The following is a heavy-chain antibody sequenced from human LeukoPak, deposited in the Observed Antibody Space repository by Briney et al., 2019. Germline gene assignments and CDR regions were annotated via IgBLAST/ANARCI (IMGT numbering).Heavy chain of an antibody. D-gene: IGHD2-2*02. J-gene: IGHJ5*02. CDR2: IYPGDSDT. V-gene: IGHV5-51*01. Sequence: GESLKISCKGSGYSFTSYWIGWVRQTPGKGLEWMGIIYPGDSDTRYSPSFQGQVTISADKSISTAYLQWSRLKASDTAMYYCARQEDVVVPAAIVGWFDPWGQGTLDTVSS. CDR1: GYSFTSYW. CDR3: ARQEDVVVPAAIVGWFDP.